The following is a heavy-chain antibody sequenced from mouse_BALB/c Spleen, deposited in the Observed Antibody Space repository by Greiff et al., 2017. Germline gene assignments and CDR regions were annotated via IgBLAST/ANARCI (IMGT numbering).Heavy chain of an antibody. CDR3: AKPNRDWYFDV. V-gene: IGHV3-2*02. D-gene: IGHD2-14*01. J-gene: IGHJ1*01. Sequence: VQLQQSGPGLVKPSQSLSLTCTVTGYSITSDYAWNWIRQFPGNKLEWMGYISYSGSTSYNPSLKSRISITRDTSKNQFFLQLNSVTTEDTATYYCAKPNRDWYFDVWGAGTTVTVSS. CDR1: GYSITSDYA. CDR2: ISYSGST.